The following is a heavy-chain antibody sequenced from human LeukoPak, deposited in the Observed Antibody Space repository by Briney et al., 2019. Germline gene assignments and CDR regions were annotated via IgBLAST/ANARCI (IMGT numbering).Heavy chain of an antibody. CDR1: GFTFSSYA. CDR3: AKTRIAVAGPYYFDY. J-gene: IGHJ4*02. D-gene: IGHD6-19*01. Sequence: GGSLRLSCAASGFTFSSYAMSWVRQAPRTGLEWVSAISGSGGSTYYADSVKGRFTISRDNSKNTLYLQMNSLRAEDTAVYYCAKTRIAVAGPYYFDYWGQGTLVTVSS. CDR2: ISGSGGST. V-gene: IGHV3-23*01.